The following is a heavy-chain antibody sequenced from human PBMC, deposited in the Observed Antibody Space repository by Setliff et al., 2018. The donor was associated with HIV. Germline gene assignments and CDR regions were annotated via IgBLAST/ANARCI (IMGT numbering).Heavy chain of an antibody. V-gene: IGHV1-24*01. J-gene: IGHJ3*02. CDR3: ASRLKWQIPHRGAFDI. CDR2: SDRDEGEP. CDR1: GYTLTGLA. Sequence: ASVTVSCKISGYTLTGLAIHWVRQAPGEGLKWMGGSDRDEGEPIYTQRLQGRVTMTGDTSTDTAYLELSSLRSEDTAMYYSASRLKWQIPHRGAFDIWGQGTMVTVSS. D-gene: IGHD2-15*01.